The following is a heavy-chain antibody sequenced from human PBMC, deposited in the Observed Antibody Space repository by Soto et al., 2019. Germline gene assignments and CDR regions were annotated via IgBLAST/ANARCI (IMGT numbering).Heavy chain of an antibody. V-gene: IGHV2-5*02. CDR1: GFSLSTSGVG. CDR2: IYWDDDK. D-gene: IGHD6-6*01. CDR3: AHRLRNMLTIPARPWGFAP. Sequence: ESGPTLVNPTQTLTLTCTFSGFSLSTSGVGVGWIRQPPGKALEWLALIYWDDDKRYSPSLKSRLTITKDTSKNQVVLTMTNMDPVDTATYYCAHRLRNMLTIPARPWGFAPWGQGTLVTVSS. J-gene: IGHJ5*02.